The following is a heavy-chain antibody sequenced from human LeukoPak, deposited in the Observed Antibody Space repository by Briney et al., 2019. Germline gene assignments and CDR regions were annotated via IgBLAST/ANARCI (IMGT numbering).Heavy chain of an antibody. J-gene: IGHJ4*02. Sequence: GRSLRLSCAASGFTFDDYAMHWVRQAPGKGLEWVSGISWNSGSIGYADSVKGRFTVSRDNAKNSLYLQMNSLRAEDTALYYCAKDIAVVNTFGHFDYWGQGTLVTVSS. CDR1: GFTFDDYA. V-gene: IGHV3-9*01. CDR3: AKDIAVVNTFGHFDY. CDR2: ISWNSGSI. D-gene: IGHD3-22*01.